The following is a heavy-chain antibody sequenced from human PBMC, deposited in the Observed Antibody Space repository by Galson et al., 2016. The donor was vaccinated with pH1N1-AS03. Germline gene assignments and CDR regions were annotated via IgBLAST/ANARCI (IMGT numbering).Heavy chain of an antibody. CDR1: GYFFTNYW. Sequence: QSGAEVKQPGESLKISCKASGYFFTNYWIAWVRQMPGKGLEWMGIIYPSDSDARYSPSFQGQVTFSADKSTSTAYLHLTTLKAADSAIYYCARLASPTILSYHFDSWGRGTLVTVSS. V-gene: IGHV5-51*01. D-gene: IGHD1-26*01. CDR3: ARLASPTILSYHFDS. CDR2: IYPSDSDA. J-gene: IGHJ4*02.